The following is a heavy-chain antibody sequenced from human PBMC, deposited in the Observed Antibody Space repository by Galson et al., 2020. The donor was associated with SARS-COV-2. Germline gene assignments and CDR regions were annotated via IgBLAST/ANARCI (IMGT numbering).Heavy chain of an antibody. Sequence: SVKVSCKASGGTFSSYAIRWVRQAPGQGLEWMGGIIPILGIANYAQKFQGRVTITADKSTSTAYMELSSLRSEDTAVYYCARGKMSEDFWSGYYIDYWGQGTLVTVSS. V-gene: IGHV1-69*10. CDR2: IIPILGIA. CDR3: ARGKMSEDFWSGYYIDY. D-gene: IGHD3-3*01. J-gene: IGHJ4*02. CDR1: GGTFSSYA.